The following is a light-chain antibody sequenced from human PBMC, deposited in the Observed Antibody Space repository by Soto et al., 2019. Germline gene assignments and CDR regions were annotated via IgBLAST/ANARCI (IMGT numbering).Light chain of an antibody. J-gene: IGKJ1*01. V-gene: IGKV1-5*03. CDR3: QQYNSYSRT. CDR1: QSISSW. Sequence: DIQMTQSPSTLSASVGDRVTITCRASQSISSWLAWYQQKPGKAPKLLIYKASSLASGVPSRFSGSGSGTAVPLPISSLQPADFAASYCQQYNSYSRTFGQGTKVEIK. CDR2: KAS.